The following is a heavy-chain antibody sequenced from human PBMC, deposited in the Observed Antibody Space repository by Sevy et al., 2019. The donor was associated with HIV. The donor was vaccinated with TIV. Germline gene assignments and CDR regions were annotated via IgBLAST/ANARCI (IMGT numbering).Heavy chain of an antibody. Sequence: SETLSLTCTVSGGSITSLYWGWIRQPPGKGLGWIANIYYNGNTNYNPSLKSRVTISLDTSKNQFSLRLSSVTAADTARYYCAGENAWGRGYSWGQGTLVTVSS. CDR3: AGENAWGRGYS. V-gene: IGHV4-59*08. CDR1: GGSITSLY. J-gene: IGHJ4*02. D-gene: IGHD1-26*01. CDR2: IYYNGNT.